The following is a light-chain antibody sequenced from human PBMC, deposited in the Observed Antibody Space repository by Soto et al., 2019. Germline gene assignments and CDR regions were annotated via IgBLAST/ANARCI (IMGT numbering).Light chain of an antibody. V-gene: IGKV2-28*01. Sequence: VMPQSPLSLPVTPGEPASISCSSSQSLLHSNGYNYLDWYLQKPGQSPQLLIYFGSYRASGVPDRFSGSGSGTDFTLKIRRVEAEDVGVYYCMQSQQSPPTFGQGTKVEI. J-gene: IGKJ1*01. CDR2: FGS. CDR3: MQSQQSPPT. CDR1: QSLLHSNGYNY.